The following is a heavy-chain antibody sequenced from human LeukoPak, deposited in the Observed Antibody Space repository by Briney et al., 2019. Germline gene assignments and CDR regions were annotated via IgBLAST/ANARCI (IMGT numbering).Heavy chain of an antibody. Sequence: PGGSLRLSCAASGFPFSTYWMNWIRQAPGKGLEWVANINQDGRTINYGDPVKGRFTISRDNARNSLYLRMTSLRAEDTALYYCATDRGYSTFDYWGQGTLVTVSS. CDR3: ATDRGYSTFDY. CDR2: INQDGRTI. D-gene: IGHD6-13*01. V-gene: IGHV3-7*01. CDR1: GFPFSTYW. J-gene: IGHJ4*02.